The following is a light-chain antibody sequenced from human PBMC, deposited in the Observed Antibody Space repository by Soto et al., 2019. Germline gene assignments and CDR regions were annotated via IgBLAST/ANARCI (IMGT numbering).Light chain of an antibody. CDR3: QQYNTCPRT. CDR1: QSVSSN. J-gene: IGKJ1*01. V-gene: IGKV3-15*01. CDR2: GAS. Sequence: EIVMTQSPATLSVSPGERATLSCSASQSVSSNLAWYQQKPGQAPRLLIYGASTRATGIPARFSGRGSGTDFTLTISSLQSEDFAIYYCQQYNTCPRTFGQATKVQIK.